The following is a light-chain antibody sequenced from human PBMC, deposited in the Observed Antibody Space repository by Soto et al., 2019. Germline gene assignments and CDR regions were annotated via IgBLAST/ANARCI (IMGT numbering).Light chain of an antibody. V-gene: IGLV4-69*01. CDR3: QTWGTGIWV. CDR2: VNSDGSH. J-gene: IGLJ3*02. CDR1: SGHSSYT. Sequence: QSMLTQSPSASASLGASVKLTCTLSSGHSSYTIAWHQQRPEKGPRYLMKVNSDGSHNKGDGIPDRFSGSSSGAERYLTISSLQSEDEADYYCQTWGTGIWVFGGGTKLTVL.